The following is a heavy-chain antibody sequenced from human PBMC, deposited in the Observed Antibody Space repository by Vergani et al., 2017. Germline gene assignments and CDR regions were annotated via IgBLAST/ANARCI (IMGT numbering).Heavy chain of an antibody. D-gene: IGHD4-23*01. CDR2: IWYDGSNK. J-gene: IGHJ6*03. Sequence: QVQLVESGGGVVQPGRSLRLSCAASGFTFSSYGMHWVRQAPGKGLEWVAVIWYDGSNKYYADSVKGRFTISRDNSKNTPYLQMNSLRAEDTAVYYCARDYGYGGNPASYYYMDVWGKGTTVTVSS. CDR3: ARDYGYGGNPASYYYMDV. CDR1: GFTFSSYG. V-gene: IGHV3-33*01.